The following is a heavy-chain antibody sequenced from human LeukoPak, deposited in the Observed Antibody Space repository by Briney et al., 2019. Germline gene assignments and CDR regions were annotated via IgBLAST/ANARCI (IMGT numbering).Heavy chain of an antibody. Sequence: SVKVSCKASGYTFTGYCMHWVRQAPGQGLEWMGWINPNSGGTNYAQKFQGRVTMTRDTSISTAYMELSRLRSDDTAVYYCARGRAVHSSIAARPLGYWGQGTLVTVSS. CDR3: ARGRAVHSSIAARPLGY. J-gene: IGHJ4*02. CDR2: INPNSGGT. CDR1: GYTFTGYC. D-gene: IGHD6-6*01. V-gene: IGHV1-2*02.